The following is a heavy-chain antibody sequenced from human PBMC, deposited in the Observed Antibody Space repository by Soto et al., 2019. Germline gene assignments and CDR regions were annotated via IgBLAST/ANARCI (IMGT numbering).Heavy chain of an antibody. V-gene: IGHV3-7*03. CDR3: ARWAGHYYDSSGFDY. Sequence: GGSLRLSCAASGLTFSSYWMSWVRQAPGKGLEWVANIKQDGSEKYYVDSVKGRFTISRDNAKNSLYLQMNSLRAEDTAVYYCARWAGHYYDSSGFDYWGQGTLVTVSS. CDR1: GLTFSSYW. CDR2: IKQDGSEK. D-gene: IGHD3-22*01. J-gene: IGHJ4*02.